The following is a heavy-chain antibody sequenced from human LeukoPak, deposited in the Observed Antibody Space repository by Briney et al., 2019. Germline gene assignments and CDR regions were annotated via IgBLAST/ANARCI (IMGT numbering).Heavy chain of an antibody. CDR1: GGTFSSYA. Sequence: SVKVSCKAFGGTFSSYAISWVRQVPGQGLEWMGGIIPIFGTANYAQKFQGRVTITADESTSTAYMELSSLRSEDTAVYYCAGLGDQDYYYGMDVWGQGTTVTVSS. CDR2: IIPIFGTA. V-gene: IGHV1-69*13. J-gene: IGHJ6*02. D-gene: IGHD3-16*01. CDR3: AGLGDQDYYYGMDV.